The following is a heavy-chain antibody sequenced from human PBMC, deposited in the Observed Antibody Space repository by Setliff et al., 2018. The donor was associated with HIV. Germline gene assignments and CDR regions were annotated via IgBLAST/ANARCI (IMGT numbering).Heavy chain of an antibody. J-gene: IGHJ4*02. CDR1: GFTFDDYA. D-gene: IGHD5-12*01. V-gene: IGHV3-49*04. CDR2: VRSKPNGGTT. CDR3: TRDRRGSSSWNGYNGGFDY. Sequence: PGGSLRLSCAASGFTFDDYALTWVRQAPGKGLEWVGFVRSKPNGGTTDYAASVKGRSTISRDDAKTIAYLHMNSLTTDDTAVYFCTRDRRGSSSWNGYNGGFDYWGQGTLVTVSS.